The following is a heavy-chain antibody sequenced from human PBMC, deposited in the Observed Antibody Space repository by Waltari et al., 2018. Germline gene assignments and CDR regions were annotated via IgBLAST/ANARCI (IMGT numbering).Heavy chain of an antibody. CDR3: ASPTVDSMLVPYGFDP. J-gene: IGHJ5*02. V-gene: IGHV1-2*02. CDR1: GYTFTGYY. D-gene: IGHD6-6*01. CDR2: INPNSGCT. Sequence: QVQLVQSGAEVKKPGASVKVSCKASGYTFTGYYMHWVRQAHGQGLEWMGWINPNSGCTNYAQKFQCRGTITADKSTSTAYMELSSLRSEDTAVYYCASPTVDSMLVPYGFDPWGQGTLVTVSS.